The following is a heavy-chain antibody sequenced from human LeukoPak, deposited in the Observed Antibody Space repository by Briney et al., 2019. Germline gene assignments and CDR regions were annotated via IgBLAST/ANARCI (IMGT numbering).Heavy chain of an antibody. CDR2: FYWDDEK. CDR3: AHNPPHYGVSFDP. D-gene: IGHD4-17*01. Sequence: ESGPTLVKLTQTLTLICTFSGFPLSTSGVGVGWIRQPPGTALEWLALFYWDDEKRYSPSLKSSLTIIKDTSKNQVVLTITNIVPVDTATYFWAHNPPHYGVSFDPWGQGTLVTVSS. CDR1: GFPLSTSGVG. V-gene: IGHV2-5*02. J-gene: IGHJ5*02.